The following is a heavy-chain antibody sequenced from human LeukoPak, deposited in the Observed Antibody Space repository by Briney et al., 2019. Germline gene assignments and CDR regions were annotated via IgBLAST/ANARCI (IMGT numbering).Heavy chain of an antibody. CDR2: IYYSGSS. CDR1: DGSISGNY. D-gene: IGHD1-26*01. V-gene: IGHV4-59*01. J-gene: IGHJ4*02. CDR3: ARTRSSGTCDY. Sequence: SETLSLTCTVSDGSISGNYWSWIRQPPGKGLEWIGYIYYSGSSNYSPSLKSRVTISVDVSKNQFSLKLNSVTAADTAVYYCARTRSSGTCDYWGQGTLVTVSS.